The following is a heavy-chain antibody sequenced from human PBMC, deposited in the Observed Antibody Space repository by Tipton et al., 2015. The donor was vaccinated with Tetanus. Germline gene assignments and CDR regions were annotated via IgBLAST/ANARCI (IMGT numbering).Heavy chain of an antibody. CDR2: MNSDGSAS. CDR3: ATARNKVSITRLQY. Sequence: SLRLSCAASGFTFTDYWMHWVRQAPGKGLLWVARMNSDGSASNYADSVKGRFTISRDNSRNTLYLQLNSLRVEDTAVYYCATARNKVSITRLQYWGPGTLVTVSS. D-gene: IGHD3-10*01. J-gene: IGHJ4*02. CDR1: GFTFTDYW. V-gene: IGHV3-74*01.